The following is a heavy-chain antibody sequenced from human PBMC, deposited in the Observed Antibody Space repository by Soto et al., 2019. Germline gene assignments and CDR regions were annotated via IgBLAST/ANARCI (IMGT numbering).Heavy chain of an antibody. Sequence: QVQLVPSGAEVKKPGSSVKVSCKASGGTFSRYAISWVRQAPGLGLEWMGGIIPMFGTANYAQKVQARVTITADESTSTAYMKLSSLRSEDTAVYYCATTDSIAAALRWFDPWGQGTLVTVSS. CDR1: GGTFSRYA. CDR3: ATTDSIAAALRWFDP. D-gene: IGHD6-13*01. V-gene: IGHV1-69*01. J-gene: IGHJ5*02. CDR2: IIPMFGTA.